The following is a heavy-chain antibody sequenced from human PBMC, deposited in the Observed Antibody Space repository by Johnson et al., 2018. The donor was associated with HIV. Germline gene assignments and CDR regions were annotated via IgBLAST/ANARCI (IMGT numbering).Heavy chain of an antibody. CDR1: GFTFGNYW. V-gene: IGHV3-7*04. Sequence: VQLVESGGGLVQPGGSLRLSCAASGFTFGNYWMSWVRQARGKGLGWVANINQDGVEKYYVDSVKGRFTISRDNATNSLFLQMNIVRDEDTAVYYCAKEYSSSWYPVGMDDAFDIWGQGTMVTVSS. CDR2: INQDGVEK. J-gene: IGHJ3*02. CDR3: AKEYSSSWYPVGMDDAFDI. D-gene: IGHD6-13*01.